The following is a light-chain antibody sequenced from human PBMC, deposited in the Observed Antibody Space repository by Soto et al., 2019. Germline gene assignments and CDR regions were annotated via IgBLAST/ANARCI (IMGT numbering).Light chain of an antibody. CDR1: SSDVGGYNY. Sequence: QSVLTQPASVSGSPGQSITISCTGTSSDVGGYNYVSWYQQHPGKAPKLMIYEVSNRPSGVSNRFSGSKSGNTASLTISGLQAEDEADYYCNSYTSSSTYGFGTGPKVAVL. J-gene: IGLJ1*01. CDR2: EVS. CDR3: NSYTSSSTYG. V-gene: IGLV2-14*01.